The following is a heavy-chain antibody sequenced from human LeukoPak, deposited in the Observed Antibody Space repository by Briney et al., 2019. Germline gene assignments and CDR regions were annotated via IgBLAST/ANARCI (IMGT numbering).Heavy chain of an antibody. CDR2: ISYDGSNK. CDR3: AKAITTRATYYDFWSGYYSGTGFDY. V-gene: IGHV3-30*19. Sequence: SGGSLRLSCAASGFTFSSYGMHWVRQAPGKGLEWVAVISYDGSNKYYADSVKGRFTISRDNSKNTLYLQMNSLRAEDTALYYCAKAITTRATYYDFWSGYYSGTGFDYWGQGTLVTVSS. CDR1: GFTFSSYG. D-gene: IGHD3-3*01. J-gene: IGHJ4*02.